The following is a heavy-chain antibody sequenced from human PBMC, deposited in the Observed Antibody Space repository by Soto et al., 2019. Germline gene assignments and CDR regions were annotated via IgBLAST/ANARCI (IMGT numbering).Heavy chain of an antibody. Sequence: GGSLRLSCAASGFTFSSYWMSWVRQAPGKGLEWVANIKQDGSEKYYVDSVKGRFTISRDNAKNSLYLQMNSLRAEDTAVYYCAREGHDFWFGYLGSSSRYYMDVWGKGTTVTVSS. J-gene: IGHJ6*03. D-gene: IGHD3-3*01. CDR2: IKQDGSEK. CDR3: AREGHDFWFGYLGSSSRYYMDV. CDR1: GFTFSSYW. V-gene: IGHV3-7*01.